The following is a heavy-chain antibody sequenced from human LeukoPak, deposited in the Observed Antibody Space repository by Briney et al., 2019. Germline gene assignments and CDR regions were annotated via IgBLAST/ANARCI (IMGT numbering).Heavy chain of an antibody. Sequence: GASVKVSCKASGYTFTSYDINWVRQATGQGLEWMGWVNPNSGNTGYAQKFQGRVTMTRNTSISTAYMELSSLRSEDTAVYYCARGLRVMITFGGVIVIGYWGQGTLVTVSS. CDR3: ARGLRVMITFGGVIVIGY. CDR2: VNPNSGNT. CDR1: GYTFTSYD. J-gene: IGHJ4*02. D-gene: IGHD3-16*02. V-gene: IGHV1-8*01.